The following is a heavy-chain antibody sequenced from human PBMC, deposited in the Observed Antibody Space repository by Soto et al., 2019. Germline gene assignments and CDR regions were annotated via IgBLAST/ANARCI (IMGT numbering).Heavy chain of an antibody. V-gene: IGHV1-2*02. Sequence: ASVKVSCKASGYTFTGYYMHWVRQAPGQGLEWMGWINPNSGGTNYAQKFQGRVTMTRDTSISTAYMELSRLRSDDTAVYYCARDRRAYGASRRGMDVWGQGTPVTVSS. CDR2: INPNSGGT. CDR1: GYTFTGYY. D-gene: IGHD4-17*01. CDR3: ARDRRAYGASRRGMDV. J-gene: IGHJ6*02.